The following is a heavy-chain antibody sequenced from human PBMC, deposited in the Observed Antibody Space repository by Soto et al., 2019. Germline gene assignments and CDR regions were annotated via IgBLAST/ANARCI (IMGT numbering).Heavy chain of an antibody. J-gene: IGHJ6*02. CDR3: ARAHYGDYGYGMDV. CDR1: GGSISSYY. Sequence: SETLSLTCTVAGGSISSYYWSWIRQPPGKGLEWIGYIYYSGSTNYNPSLKSRVTISVDRSKNQFSLKLSSVTAADTAVYYCARAHYGDYGYGMDVWGQGTTVTVSS. D-gene: IGHD4-17*01. CDR2: IYYSGST. V-gene: IGHV4-59*12.